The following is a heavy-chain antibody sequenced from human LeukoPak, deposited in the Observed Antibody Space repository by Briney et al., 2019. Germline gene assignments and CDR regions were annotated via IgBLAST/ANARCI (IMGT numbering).Heavy chain of an antibody. Sequence: PGGSLRLSCAASGFTVSSNYMTWVRQAPGKGLEWVSLIYSGGSTSYADSVRGRFTISRDNSKNTLYLQMNSLGGEETAVYYCARIETVADAFDIWGQGTLVTVSS. CDR1: GFTVSSNY. J-gene: IGHJ3*02. D-gene: IGHD1-1*01. V-gene: IGHV3-66*01. CDR3: ARIETVADAFDI. CDR2: IYSGGST.